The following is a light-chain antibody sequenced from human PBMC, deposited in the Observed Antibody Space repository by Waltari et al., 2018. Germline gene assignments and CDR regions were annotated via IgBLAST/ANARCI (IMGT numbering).Light chain of an antibody. CDR1: SSDVGGDDS. CDR3: SSQSTKNGVI. Sequence: QSALTQPASVSGSPGQSITISCTGSSSDVGGDDSVSWYEDHPGQAPKVIIYDVNKRPLGVSDRFTGSKSGNTPSLTISGLQAEDEATFYCSSQSTKNGVIFGGGTKVTVL. V-gene: IGLV2-14*03. CDR2: DVN. J-gene: IGLJ2*01.